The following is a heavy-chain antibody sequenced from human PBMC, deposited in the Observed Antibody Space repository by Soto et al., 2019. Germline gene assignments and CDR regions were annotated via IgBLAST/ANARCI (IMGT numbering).Heavy chain of an antibody. J-gene: IGHJ4*02. D-gene: IGHD3-9*01. CDR2: LSAYNGNT. Sequence: ASVKVSCKASGYTFTSYGISWVRQAPGQGLEWMGWLSAYNGNTNYAQKLQGRVTMTTDTSTSTAYMELRSLRSDDTAVYYCARGRYFDLLGGDYFDYRGQGTLVTVSS. CDR3: ARGRYFDLLGGDYFDY. V-gene: IGHV1-18*01. CDR1: GYTFTSYG.